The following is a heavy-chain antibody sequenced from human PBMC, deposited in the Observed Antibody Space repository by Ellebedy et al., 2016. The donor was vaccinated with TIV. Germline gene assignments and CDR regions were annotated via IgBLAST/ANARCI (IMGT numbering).Heavy chain of an antibody. Sequence: SVKVSXXASGYTFTSYGISWVRQAPGQGLEWMGGIIPIFGTANYAQKFQGRVTITADESTSTAYMELSSLRSEDTAVYYCARDGRRGYSYGSPVFYGMDVWGQGTTVTVSS. CDR1: GYTFTSYG. CDR2: IIPIFGTA. V-gene: IGHV1-69*13. J-gene: IGHJ6*02. D-gene: IGHD5-18*01. CDR3: ARDGRRGYSYGSPVFYGMDV.